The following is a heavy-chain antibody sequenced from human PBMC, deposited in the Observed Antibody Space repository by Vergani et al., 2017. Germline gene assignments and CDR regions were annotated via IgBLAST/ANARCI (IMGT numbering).Heavy chain of an antibody. V-gene: IGHV3-30*03. CDR2: ISKDGSNK. CDR3: ATSVLLWFGEFD. J-gene: IGHJ4*02. CDR1: GFTFSTYD. D-gene: IGHD3-10*01. Sequence: QVQLVESGGGVVQPGRSLRLSCAASGFTFSTYDMHWVRQAPGKGLEWVAVISKDGSNKYYADSVKGRFTISRDNSKNTLYLQMNSLRAEDTAVYYCATSVLLWFGEFDWGQGTLVTVSS.